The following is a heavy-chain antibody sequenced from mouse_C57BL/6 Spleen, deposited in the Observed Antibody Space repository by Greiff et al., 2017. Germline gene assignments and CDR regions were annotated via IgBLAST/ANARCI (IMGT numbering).Heavy chain of an antibody. CDR2: IHPSDSDT. CDR3: AIGIYYYGSSYVEGAMDY. CDR1: GYTFTSYW. Sequence: QVQLQQPGAEPVKPGASVKVSCKASGYTFTSYWMHWVKQRPGQGLEWIGRIHPSDSDTNYNQKFKGKATLTVDKSSSTAYMQLSSLTSEDSAVYYCAIGIYYYGSSYVEGAMDYWGQGTLVTGSS. D-gene: IGHD1-1*01. J-gene: IGHJ4*01. V-gene: IGHV1-74*01.